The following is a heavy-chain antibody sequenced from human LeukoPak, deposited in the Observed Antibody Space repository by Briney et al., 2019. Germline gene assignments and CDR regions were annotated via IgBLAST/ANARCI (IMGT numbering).Heavy chain of an antibody. CDR2: IYTSEIT. CDR3: VRGHYGNYRAYYYYMDV. J-gene: IGHJ6*03. Sequence: SETLSLTCTVSGVSISNYWSWIRQPPGKGLEWIGYIYTSEITNYNPSLKSRVTMSVDTSKNQFSLRLSSVTAADTAVYYCVRGHYGNYRAYYYYMDVWGKGTTVTVSS. D-gene: IGHD4-17*01. CDR1: GVSISNY. V-gene: IGHV4-4*09.